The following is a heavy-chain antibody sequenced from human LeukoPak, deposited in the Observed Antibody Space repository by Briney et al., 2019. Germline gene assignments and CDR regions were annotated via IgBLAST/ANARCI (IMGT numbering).Heavy chain of an antibody. Sequence: PSETLSLTCTVSGGSISSYYWSWIRQPPGKGLEWIGYIYYSGSTNYNPSLKSRVTISVDTSKNQFSLKLSSVTAAGTAVYYCARDLGDYDILTGYYPNWFDPWGQGTLVTVSS. CDR2: IYYSGST. CDR3: ARDLGDYDILTGYYPNWFDP. D-gene: IGHD3-9*01. J-gene: IGHJ5*02. CDR1: GGSISSYY. V-gene: IGHV4-59*01.